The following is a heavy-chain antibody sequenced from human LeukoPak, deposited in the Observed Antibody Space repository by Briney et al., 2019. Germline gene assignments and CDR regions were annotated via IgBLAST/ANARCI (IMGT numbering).Heavy chain of an antibody. CDR2: IRYDGSNK. D-gene: IGHD6-19*01. V-gene: IGHV3-30*02. CDR3: ARAIKAVAGTFHRDYYFDY. J-gene: IGHJ4*02. Sequence: GGSLRLSCAASGFTFSSYGMHWVRQAPGKGLEWVAFIRYDGSNKYYADSVKGRFTISRDNSKNTLYLQMNSLRAEDTAVYYCARAIKAVAGTFHRDYYFDYWGQGTLVTVSS. CDR1: GFTFSSYG.